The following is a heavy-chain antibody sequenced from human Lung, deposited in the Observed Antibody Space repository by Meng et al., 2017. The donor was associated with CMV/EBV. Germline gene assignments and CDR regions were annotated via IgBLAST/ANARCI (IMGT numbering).Heavy chain of an antibody. V-gene: IGHV3-21*01. Sequence: GGSLRLSCAASGFAFSSFQMNWVRQSAGKGLEWIAAISSSSMNIYYGDLVKGRFTISRDNGRNSVFLQMNSLRADDTAKYYCTRDFGSRGVDFWGQGTVVTVSS. CDR2: ISSSSMNI. J-gene: IGHJ1*01. D-gene: IGHD3-10*01. CDR1: GFAFSSFQ. CDR3: TRDFGSRGVDF.